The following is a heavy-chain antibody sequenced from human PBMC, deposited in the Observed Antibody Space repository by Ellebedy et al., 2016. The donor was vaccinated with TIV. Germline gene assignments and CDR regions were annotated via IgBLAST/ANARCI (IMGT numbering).Heavy chain of an antibody. CDR3: AREVTHSGHFDY. CDR2: IYHTGTT. Sequence: SETLSLTXAVSGASITSGAYSWNWIRQPPGKGLEWIAYIYHTGTTHYNPSLRSRVTISADWSKNQFSLNVDPVTAADTAMYYCAREVTHSGHFDYWGQGALVTVSS. CDR1: GASITSGAYS. J-gene: IGHJ4*02. V-gene: IGHV4-30-2*01. D-gene: IGHD3-10*01.